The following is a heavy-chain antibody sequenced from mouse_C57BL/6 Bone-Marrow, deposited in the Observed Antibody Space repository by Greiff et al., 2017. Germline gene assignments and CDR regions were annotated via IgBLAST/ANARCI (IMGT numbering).Heavy chain of an antibody. J-gene: IGHJ4*01. V-gene: IGHV5-12*01. D-gene: IGHD2-2*01. CDR2: ISNGGGST. CDR1: GFTFSDYY. CDR3: ARHRGYLYYYAMDY. Sequence: DVMLVESGGGLVQPGGSLKLSCAASGFTFSDYYMYWVRQTPEKRLDWVAYISNGGGSTYYPDTVKGRFTISRDNAKNTLYLQMSRLKSEDTAMYYCARHRGYLYYYAMDYWGQGTSVTVSS.